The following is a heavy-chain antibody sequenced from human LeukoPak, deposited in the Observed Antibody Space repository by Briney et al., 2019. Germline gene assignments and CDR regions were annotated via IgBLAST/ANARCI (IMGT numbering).Heavy chain of an antibody. J-gene: IGHJ3*02. V-gene: IGHV4-59*12. Sequence: SETLSLTCTVSGGSISSYYWSWIRQPPGKGLEWIGYIYYSGSTNYNPSLKSRVTISVDTSKNQFSLELSSVTAADTAVYYCARAILTGYSDALDIWGQGTMVTVSS. CDR1: GGSISSYY. D-gene: IGHD3-9*01. CDR3: ARAILTGYSDALDI. CDR2: IYYSGST.